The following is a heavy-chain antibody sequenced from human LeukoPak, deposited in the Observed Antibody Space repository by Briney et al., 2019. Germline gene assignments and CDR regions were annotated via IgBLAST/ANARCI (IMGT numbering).Heavy chain of an antibody. CDR2: IDYSGST. CDR1: GGSISGYY. Sequence: SETLSLTCTVSGGSISGYYWSWIRQPPGKGLEWIGYIDYSGSTTYNPSLKSRVTMSLDTSKNQFSLKLSSVTAADTAVYYCARAAAKRDYRYYFDFWGQGTLVTVSS. D-gene: IGHD4-17*01. CDR3: ARAAAKRDYRYYFDF. J-gene: IGHJ4*02. V-gene: IGHV4-59*12.